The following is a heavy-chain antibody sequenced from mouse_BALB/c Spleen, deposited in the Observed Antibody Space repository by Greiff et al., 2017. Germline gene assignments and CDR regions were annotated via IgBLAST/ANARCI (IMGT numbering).Heavy chain of an antibody. V-gene: IGHV2-2*02. CDR2: IWSGGST. D-gene: IGHD1-1*01. Sequence: VKLEESGPGLVQPSQSLSITCTVSGFSLTSYGVHWVRQSPGKGLEWLGVIWSGGSTDYNAAFISRLSISKDNSKSQVFFKMNSLQANDTAIYYCARIHQYYGSFYAMDYWGQGTSVTVSS. CDR3: ARIHQYYGSFYAMDY. J-gene: IGHJ4*01. CDR1: GFSLTSYG.